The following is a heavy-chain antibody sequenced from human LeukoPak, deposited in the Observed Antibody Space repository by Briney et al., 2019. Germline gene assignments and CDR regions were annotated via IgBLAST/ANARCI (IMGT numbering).Heavy chain of an antibody. CDR1: GGSFSGYY. V-gene: IGHV4-59*10. Sequence: SETLSLTCAVYGGSFSGYYWSWIRQPAGKGLEWIGRIYTSGSTNYNPSLKSRVTMSVDTSKNQFSLKLSSVTAADTAVYYCARAGNWNDAEDYRGQGTLVTVSS. CDR2: IYTSGST. J-gene: IGHJ4*02. CDR3: ARAGNWNDAEDY. D-gene: IGHD1-1*01.